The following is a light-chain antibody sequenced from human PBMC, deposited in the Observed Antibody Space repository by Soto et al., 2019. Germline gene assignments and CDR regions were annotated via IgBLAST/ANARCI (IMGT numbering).Light chain of an antibody. J-gene: IGLJ2*01. CDR3: QSYDSSLSISV. V-gene: IGLV1-40*01. Sequence: QSVLTQPPSVSGAPGQRVSISCTGTSSNIGAGYDVHWYQHLPGTAPKLLIFGDINRPSGVPDRFSGSKSGTSASLAITGLQAEDEAVYYYQSYDSSLSISVFGGGTKLTVL. CDR1: SSNIGAGYD. CDR2: GDI.